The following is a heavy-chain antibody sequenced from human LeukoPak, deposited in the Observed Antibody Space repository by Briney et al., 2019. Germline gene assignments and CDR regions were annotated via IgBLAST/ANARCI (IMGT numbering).Heavy chain of an antibody. J-gene: IGHJ4*02. CDR3: ARYGRGGYYYDSSGYGPLDY. CDR1: GGTFSSYA. CDR2: IIPIFGTA. D-gene: IGHD3-22*01. Sequence: ASVKVSCKASGGTFSSYAISWVRQAPGQGLEWMGGIIPIFGTANYAQKFQGRVTITTDESTSTAYTELSSLRSEDTAVYYCARYGRGGYYYDSSGYGPLDYWGQGTLVTVSS. V-gene: IGHV1-69*05.